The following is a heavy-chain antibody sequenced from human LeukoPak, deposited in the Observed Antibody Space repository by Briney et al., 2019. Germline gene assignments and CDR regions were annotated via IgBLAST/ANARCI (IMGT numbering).Heavy chain of an antibody. Sequence: SETLSLTCTVSGGSISSYYWSWIRQPPGEGLEWIGYIYYSGSTNYNPSLKSRVTISVDTSKNQFSLKLSSVTAADTAVYYCARAEGYCSGGSCYRLGMDVWGQGTTVTVSS. D-gene: IGHD2-15*01. J-gene: IGHJ6*02. CDR2: IYYSGST. CDR3: ARAEGYCSGGSCYRLGMDV. CDR1: GGSISSYY. V-gene: IGHV4-59*01.